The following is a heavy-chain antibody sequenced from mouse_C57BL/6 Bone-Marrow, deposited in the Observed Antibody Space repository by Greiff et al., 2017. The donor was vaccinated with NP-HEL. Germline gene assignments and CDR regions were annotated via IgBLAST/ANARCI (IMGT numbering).Heavy chain of an antibody. CDR3: ARQKCGSSLYYFDY. D-gene: IGHD1-1*01. CDR2: IHPNSGST. Sequence: QVQLQQPGAELVKPGASVKLSCKASGYTFTSYWMHWVKQRPGQGLEWIGMIHPNSGSTNYNEKFKSKATLTVDKSSSTAYMQLSSLTSEDSAICISARQKCGSSLYYFDYWGQGTTLTVSS. CDR1: GYTFTSYW. J-gene: IGHJ2*01. V-gene: IGHV1-64*01.